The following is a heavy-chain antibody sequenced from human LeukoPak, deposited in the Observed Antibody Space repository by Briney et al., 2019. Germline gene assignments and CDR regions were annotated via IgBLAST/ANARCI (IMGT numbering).Heavy chain of an antibody. D-gene: IGHD3-22*01. Sequence: PSETLSLTCTVSGGSISSSSYYWGWIRQPPGKELEWIGSIYYSGSTYYNPSLKSRVTISVDTSKNQFSLNLSSVTAAGTAVYYCARRTYYYDSSGYFDYWGQGTLVTVSS. CDR3: ARRTYYYDSSGYFDY. CDR1: GGSISSSSYY. CDR2: IYYSGST. J-gene: IGHJ4*02. V-gene: IGHV4-39*01.